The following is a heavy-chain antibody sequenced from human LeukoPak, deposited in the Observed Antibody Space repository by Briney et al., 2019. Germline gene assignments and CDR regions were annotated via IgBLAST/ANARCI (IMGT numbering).Heavy chain of an antibody. V-gene: IGHV3-48*02. Sequence: GGSLRLSCAASGFTFSTYSMNAVRQAPGKGLERVSYITSSSSPIYYADSVEGRFTVSRDNAKNSLYLQMNSVRDEDTAVYYCASTRPGSAAGKHYFDNWGQGTLVTVSS. D-gene: IGHD3-10*01. CDR3: ASTRPGSAAGKHYFDN. CDR2: ITSSSSPI. CDR1: GFTFSTYS. J-gene: IGHJ4*02.